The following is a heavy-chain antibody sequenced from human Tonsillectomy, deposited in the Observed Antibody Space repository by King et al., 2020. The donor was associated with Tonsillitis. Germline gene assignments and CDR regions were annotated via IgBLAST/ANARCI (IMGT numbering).Heavy chain of an antibody. CDR2: INPNSGGT. J-gene: IGHJ5*02. D-gene: IGHD3-16*01. CDR3: ARGPVGGSGWFDP. Sequence: VQLVESGAEVKKPGASVKVSCKASGYTFTGYYMHWVRQAPGQGLEWMGWINPNSGGTNYAQKFQGRVTMTRDTSISTAYMGLSRLRSDDTAVYYCARGPVGGSGWFDPWGQGTLVTVSS. V-gene: IGHV1-2*02. CDR1: GYTFTGYY.